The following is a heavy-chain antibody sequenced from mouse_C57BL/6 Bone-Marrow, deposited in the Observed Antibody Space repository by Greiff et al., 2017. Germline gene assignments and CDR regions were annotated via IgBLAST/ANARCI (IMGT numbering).Heavy chain of an antibody. D-gene: IGHD5-1*01. CDR3: TIYLCFDY. CDR2: IDPETGGT. Sequence: VQLQQSGAELVRPGASVTLSCKASGYTFTDYEMHWVKQTPVHGLEWIGAIDPETGGTAYNQKFKCKAILTADKSSSTAYMELRSLTSEDSAVYYCTIYLCFDYWGQGTTLTVSS. CDR1: GYTFTDYE. V-gene: IGHV1-15*01. J-gene: IGHJ2*01.